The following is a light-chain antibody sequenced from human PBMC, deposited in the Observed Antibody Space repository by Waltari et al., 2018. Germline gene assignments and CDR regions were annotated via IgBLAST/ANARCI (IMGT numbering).Light chain of an antibody. CDR2: EVS. CDR3: CSYAGSRTYV. J-gene: IGLJ1*01. V-gene: IGLV2-23*02. Sequence: QSALTQPASVSGSPGQSITTSCPRTRSDVGNFNLVSWYQQHPGKVPKLIIYEVSKRPSGVSNHFSGSKSGNTASLTISGLRAEDEADYYCCSYAGSRTYVFGTGTKVTVL. CDR1: RSDVGNFNL.